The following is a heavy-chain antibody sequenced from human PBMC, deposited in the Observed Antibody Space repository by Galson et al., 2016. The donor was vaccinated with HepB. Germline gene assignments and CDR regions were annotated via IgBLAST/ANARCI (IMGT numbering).Heavy chain of an antibody. CDR2: IWFDGSNE. D-gene: IGHD4-17*01. CDR3: ARDAKDHSILGDYGDHFDY. V-gene: IGHV3-33*01. CDR1: GFTFSSYG. Sequence: SLRLSCAASGFTFSSYGMHWVRQTPGKGLEWVAVIWFDGSNEYYADSVKGRFTISRDNSKNTLYLQMDSLRAEDTAVYYCARDAKDHSILGDYGDHFDYWGQGSLVTVSS. J-gene: IGHJ4*02.